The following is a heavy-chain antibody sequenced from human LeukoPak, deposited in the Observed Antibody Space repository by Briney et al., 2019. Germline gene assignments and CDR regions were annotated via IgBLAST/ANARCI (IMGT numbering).Heavy chain of an antibody. CDR3: ARGHLYYYGSGSYYPFDY. CDR2: INHSGST. Sequence: SETLSLTCAVYGGSFSGYYWSWIRQPPGKGLEWRGEINHSGSTNYNPSLKSRVTISVDTSKNQFSLKLSSVTAADTAVYYCARGHLYYYGSGSYYPFDYWGQGTLVTVSS. D-gene: IGHD3-10*01. J-gene: IGHJ4*02. CDR1: GGSFSGYY. V-gene: IGHV4-34*01.